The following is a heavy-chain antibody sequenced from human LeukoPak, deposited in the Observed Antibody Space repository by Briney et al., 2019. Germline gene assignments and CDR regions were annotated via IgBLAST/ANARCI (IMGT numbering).Heavy chain of an antibody. Sequence: ASVKVSCKASGYTFTSYGISWVRQAPGQGLEWMGWISAYNGNTNYAQKLQGRVTMTTDTSTSTAYMELRSLRSDDTAVYYCARARAGITIFGVVDDAFDIWGQGTMVTVSS. D-gene: IGHD3-3*01. CDR1: GYTFTSYG. CDR2: ISAYNGNT. J-gene: IGHJ3*02. CDR3: ARARAGITIFGVVDDAFDI. V-gene: IGHV1-18*01.